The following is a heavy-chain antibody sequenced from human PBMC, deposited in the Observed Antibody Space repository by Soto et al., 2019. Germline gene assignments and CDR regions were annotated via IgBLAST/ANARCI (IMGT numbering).Heavy chain of an antibody. CDR2: IYNSGST. CDR3: TRPKNELRFYSYNGIDV. CDR1: GNSISSYY. V-gene: IGHV4-59*08. J-gene: IGHJ6*02. Sequence: TSETLSLTCTVSGNSISSYYWNWIRQPPGKGLQWIGYIYNSGSTNYNPSLKSRVTMSIDTSNNQFSLKVTSVTAADTAVYYRTRPKNELRFYSYNGIDVWGQGTTVTVSS. D-gene: IGHD5-12*01.